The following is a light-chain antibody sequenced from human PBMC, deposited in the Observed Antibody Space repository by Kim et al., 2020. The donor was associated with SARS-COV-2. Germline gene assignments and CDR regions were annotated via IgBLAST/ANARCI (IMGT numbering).Light chain of an antibody. CDR3: QQYNSESPIT. V-gene: IGKV1-5*03. CDR2: RAS. J-gene: IGKJ5*01. Sequence: DIQLTQSPSTLSASVGDRVNITCRASQTISNWLAWYQQKPGKAPKLLIYRASNLESGVPSRFSGSGSGTEFSLTISSLQPDDFAIYYCQQYNSESPITFGQGTRLEI. CDR1: QTISNW.